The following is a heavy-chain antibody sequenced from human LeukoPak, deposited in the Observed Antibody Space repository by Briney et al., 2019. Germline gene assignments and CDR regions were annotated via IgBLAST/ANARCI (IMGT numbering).Heavy chain of an antibody. CDR3: ARIAYGDYGHFDY. CDR1: GFTFSDYY. CDR2: ISSSGSTI. J-gene: IGHJ4*02. V-gene: IGHV3-11*04. D-gene: IGHD4-17*01. Sequence: PGGSLRLSSAASGFTFSDYYMSWIRQAPGKGLEWVSYISSSGSTIYYADSVKGRFTISRDNAKNSLYPQMNSLRAEDTAVYYCARIAYGDYGHFDYWGQGTLVTVSS.